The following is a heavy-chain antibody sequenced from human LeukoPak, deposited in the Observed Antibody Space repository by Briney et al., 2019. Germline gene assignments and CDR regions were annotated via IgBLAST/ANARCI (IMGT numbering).Heavy chain of an antibody. CDR1: GYTFTSYY. D-gene: IGHD2-8*01. V-gene: IGHV1-46*01. J-gene: IGHJ4*02. Sequence: ASVKVSCKASGYTFTSYYMHWVRQAPGQGLEWMGIINPSGGSTSYAQKFQGRVTMTRDTSTSTVYMELSSLRSEDTAVCYCARDWRITVEHLNNGVCHPFRYWGQGTPVTVSS. CDR2: INPSGGST. CDR3: ARDWRITVEHLNNGVCHPFRY.